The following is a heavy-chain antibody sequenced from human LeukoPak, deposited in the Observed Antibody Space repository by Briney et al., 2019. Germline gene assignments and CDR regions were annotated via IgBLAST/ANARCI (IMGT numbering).Heavy chain of an antibody. J-gene: IGHJ4*02. Sequence: SETLTLSCTASGGTISRYYWSWIRQPAGKGLEWIGRIHSSGSTTYNPSLKSRVTMSVDTSKNHFSLKLSSVTAADTAVYYCARANSYDGSGHYYEFAYWGQGTLVTVSS. D-gene: IGHD3-22*01. V-gene: IGHV4-4*07. CDR1: GGTISRYY. CDR3: ARANSYDGSGHYYEFAY. CDR2: IHSSGST.